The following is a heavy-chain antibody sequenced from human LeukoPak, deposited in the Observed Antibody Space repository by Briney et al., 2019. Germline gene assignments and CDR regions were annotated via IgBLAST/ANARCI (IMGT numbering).Heavy chain of an antibody. J-gene: IGHJ3*02. CDR2: IYSGGST. V-gene: IGHV3-66*01. CDR3: ARVGSWDAFDI. D-gene: IGHD1-26*01. CDR1: GFTVSSNY. Sequence: GGSLRLSCAASGFTVSSNYMSWVRQAPGKGLEWVSVIYSGGSTYYADSVKGRFTISRDNSKNTLYLQMGSLRAEDMAVYYCARVGSWDAFDIWGQGTMVAASS.